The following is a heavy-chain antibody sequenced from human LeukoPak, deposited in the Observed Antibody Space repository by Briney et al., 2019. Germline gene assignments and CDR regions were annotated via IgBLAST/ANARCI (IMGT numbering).Heavy chain of an antibody. D-gene: IGHD3-3*01. CDR3: AKSHQYYDFWSGPPSYFDY. CDR2: IYSGGST. Sequence: GGSLRLSCAASGFTVCSNYMSWVRQAPGKGLEWVSVIYSGGSTYYADSVKGRFTISRDNSKNTLYLQMNSLRAEDTAVYYCAKSHQYYDFWSGPPSYFDYWGQGTLVTVSS. V-gene: IGHV3-53*05. J-gene: IGHJ4*02. CDR1: GFTVCSNY.